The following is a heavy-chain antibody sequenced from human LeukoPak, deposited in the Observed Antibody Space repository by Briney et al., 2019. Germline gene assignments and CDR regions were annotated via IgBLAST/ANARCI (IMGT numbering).Heavy chain of an antibody. V-gene: IGHV3-9*01. CDR2: ISWNSGSI. CDR1: GFTFDDYA. D-gene: IGHD1-1*01. CDR3: AVGTTGTTPFDY. J-gene: IGHJ4*02. Sequence: GGSLRLSCAASGFTFDDYAMHWVRQAPGKGLEWVSGISWNSGSIGYADSVKGRFTISRDNAKNSLYLQMNSLRAEDTALYYCAVGTTGTTPFDYWGQGTLVTVSS.